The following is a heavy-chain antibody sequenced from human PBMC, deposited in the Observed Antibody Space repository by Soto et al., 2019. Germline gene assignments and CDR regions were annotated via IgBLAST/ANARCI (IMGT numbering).Heavy chain of an antibody. J-gene: IGHJ5*02. Sequence: SVKVSCKASGGTFSSYAINWVRQAPGQGLEWMGGIIPMFGTTKYAQRFQGRLTVSADESTSTAYMGLSSLRSEDTAVYYCARGVVVVADSQLGWFDPWGQGTLVTVSS. CDR3: ARGVVVVADSQLGWFDP. CDR1: GGTFSSYA. CDR2: IIPMFGTT. V-gene: IGHV1-69*13. D-gene: IGHD2-15*01.